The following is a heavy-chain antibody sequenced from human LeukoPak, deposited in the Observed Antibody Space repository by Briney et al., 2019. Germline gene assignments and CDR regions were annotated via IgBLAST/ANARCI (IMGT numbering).Heavy chain of an antibody. J-gene: IGHJ4*02. V-gene: IGHV4-61*02. CDR3: AILYSSGVFDY. CDR1: GGSISSGSYY. CDR2: IYTSGST. Sequence: SETLSLTCTVSGGSISSGSYYWSWIRQPAGKGLEWIGRIYTSGSTNYNPSLKSRVTISVDTSKNQFSLKLSSVTAADTAVYYCAILYSSGVFDYWGQGTLVTVSS. D-gene: IGHD6-19*01.